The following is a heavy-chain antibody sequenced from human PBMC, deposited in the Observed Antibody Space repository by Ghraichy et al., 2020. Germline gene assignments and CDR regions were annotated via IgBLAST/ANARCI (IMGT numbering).Heavy chain of an antibody. V-gene: IGHV5-51*01. D-gene: IGHD6-19*01. CDR3: ARGHSSGWSFDL. Sequence: GESLNISCKGSGYSFTTSWIAWVRQMPGKGPEWMGIIFPGNSDTRYSPSSKGQVTISVDRSINTAYLQWSSLKVADTAMYYCARGHSSGWSFDLWGQGTLLTVSS. CDR1: GYSFTTSW. J-gene: IGHJ4*02. CDR2: IFPGNSDT.